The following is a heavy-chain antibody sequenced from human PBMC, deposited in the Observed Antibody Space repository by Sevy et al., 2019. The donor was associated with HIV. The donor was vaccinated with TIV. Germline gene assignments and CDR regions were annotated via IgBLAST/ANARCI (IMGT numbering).Heavy chain of an antibody. CDR1: GFTFSSYA. V-gene: IGHV3-30-3*01. CDR3: ARDSPTYYYDSSGSRGAFDI. D-gene: IGHD3-22*01. Sequence: GGSLRLSCAASGFTFSSYAMHWVRQAPGKGLEWVAVISYDGSNKYYADSVKGRFTISRDNSKNTLYLQMNCLRAEDTAVYYCARDSPTYYYDSSGSRGAFDIWGQGTMVTVS. CDR2: ISYDGSNK. J-gene: IGHJ3*02.